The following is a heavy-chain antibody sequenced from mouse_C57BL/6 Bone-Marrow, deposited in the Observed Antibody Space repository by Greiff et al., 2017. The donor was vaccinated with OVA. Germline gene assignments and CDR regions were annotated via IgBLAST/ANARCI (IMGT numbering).Heavy chain of an antibody. CDR1: GFNIKDYY. CDR3: TTLSYSSYAWFAY. CDR2: IDPEDGDT. V-gene: IGHV14-1*01. D-gene: IGHD2-5*01. J-gene: IGHJ3*01. Sequence: VQLQQSGAELVRPGASVKLSCTASGFNIKDYYMHWVKQRPEQGLEWIGRIDPEDGDTEYAPKFQGKATMTADTSSNTAYLQLSSLTSEDTAVYYCTTLSYSSYAWFAYWGQGTLVTVSA.